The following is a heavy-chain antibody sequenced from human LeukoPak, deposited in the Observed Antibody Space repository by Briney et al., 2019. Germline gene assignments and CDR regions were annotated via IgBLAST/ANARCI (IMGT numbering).Heavy chain of an antibody. Sequence: GSLRLSCAASGFTFSSCAMSWVRQAPGKGLEWVSTIIDSGNSIYYADSAEGRFTISRDNSKNTLYLQMNSLRAGDTAVYYCAKDPIFSGSYGVFDYWGLGTLVTVSS. CDR1: GFTFSSCA. V-gene: IGHV3-23*01. D-gene: IGHD1-26*01. J-gene: IGHJ4*02. CDR3: AKDPIFSGSYGVFDY. CDR2: IIDSGNSI.